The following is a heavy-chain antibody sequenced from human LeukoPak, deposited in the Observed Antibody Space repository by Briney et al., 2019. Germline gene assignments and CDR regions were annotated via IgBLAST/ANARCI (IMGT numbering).Heavy chain of an antibody. CDR2: IYYSGST. D-gene: IGHD5-24*01. CDR3: AKSVEPDKLYYYGMDV. V-gene: IGHV4-59*01. J-gene: IGHJ6*02. CDR1: GGSISSYY. Sequence: PSETLSLTCTVSGGSISSYYWSWIRQPPGKGLEWIGYIYYSGSTNYNPSLKSRVTISVDTSKNQFSLKLSSVTAADTAVYYCAKSVEPDKLYYYGMDVWGQGTTVTVSS.